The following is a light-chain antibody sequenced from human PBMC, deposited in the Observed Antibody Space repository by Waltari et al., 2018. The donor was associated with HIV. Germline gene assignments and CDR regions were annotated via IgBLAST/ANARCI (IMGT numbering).Light chain of an antibody. V-gene: IGKV3-15*01. J-gene: IGKJ3*01. CDR2: GAS. Sequence: EILMTQSPATLSVSPGERATLSCRASQSINNNLAWYQQKPDQAPMLLIYGASTGATGIPARFSGSGSGTEFTLTISSLQSEDFAVYYCQQYNNWPGITFGPGTKVDIK. CDR1: QSINNN. CDR3: QQYNNWPGIT.